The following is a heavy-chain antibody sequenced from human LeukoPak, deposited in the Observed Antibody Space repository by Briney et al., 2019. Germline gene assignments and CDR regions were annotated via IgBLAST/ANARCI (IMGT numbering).Heavy chain of an antibody. CDR1: GFTFSSYS. V-gene: IGHV3-21*01. CDR2: ISSSSSYI. J-gene: IGHJ4*02. CDR3: ARVGNSSGYYIDY. Sequence: GGSLRLSCAAPGFTFSSYSMNWVRQAPGKGLEWVSSISSSSSYIYYADSVKGRFTISRDNAKNSLYLQMHSLRAEDTAVYYCARVGNSSGYYIDYWGQGTLVTVSS. D-gene: IGHD3-22*01.